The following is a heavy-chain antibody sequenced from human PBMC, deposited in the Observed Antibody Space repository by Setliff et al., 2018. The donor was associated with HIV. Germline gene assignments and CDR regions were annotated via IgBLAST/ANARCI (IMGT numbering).Heavy chain of an antibody. CDR3: ATWRGVGATA. Sequence: SETLSLTCAVYGGSLSGYYWSWIRQSPGKGLEWIGEINHRGSTNYNPSFKSRVTISPDTSKNQFSLKMNAVTAADTAVYYCATWRGVGATAWGQGTLVTVSS. V-gene: IGHV4-34*01. J-gene: IGHJ4*02. D-gene: IGHD1-26*01. CDR2: INHRGST. CDR1: GGSLSGYY.